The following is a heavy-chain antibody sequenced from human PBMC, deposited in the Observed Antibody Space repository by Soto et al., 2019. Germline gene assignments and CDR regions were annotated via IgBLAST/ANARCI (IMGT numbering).Heavy chain of an antibody. D-gene: IGHD2-8*01. CDR1: GYSFTKYH. CDR2: INPKSGGT. J-gene: IGHJ6*02. CDR3: ARGHSTDCSNGVCSFFYNHEMDV. Sequence: ASVKVSCKASGYSFTKYHMHWVRQAPGQGLEWLGRINPKSGGTSTAQKFQGWVTMTRDRSISTVYMELTRLRSDDTAVYFCARGHSTDCSNGVCSFFYNHEMDVWGQGTTVTVSS. V-gene: IGHV1-2*04.